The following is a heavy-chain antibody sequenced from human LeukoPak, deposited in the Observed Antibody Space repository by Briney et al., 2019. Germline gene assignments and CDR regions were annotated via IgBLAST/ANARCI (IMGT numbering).Heavy chain of an antibody. D-gene: IGHD1-26*01. CDR2: INHSGST. J-gene: IGHJ4*02. Sequence: SETLSLTCAVYGGSFSGYYWSWIRQPPGKGLEWIGEINHSGSTNYNPSLKSRVTISVDTSKNQFSLKLSSVTAADTAVYYCARGGVGYYFDYWAREPWSPSPQ. CDR3: ARGGVGYYFDY. CDR1: GGSFSGYY. V-gene: IGHV4-34*01.